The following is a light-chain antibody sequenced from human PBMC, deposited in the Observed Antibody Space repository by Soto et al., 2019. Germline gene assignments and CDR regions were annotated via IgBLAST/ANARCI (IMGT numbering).Light chain of an antibody. Sequence: QSALTQPASVSGSPGQSITISCTGTSSDVGGYNYVSWYQQHPGKAPKLMIYDVSNWPSGVSNRFSGSKSGNTASLTISGLQAEDEAEYYCSSYTSSSTKVFGTGTKLTVL. CDR3: SSYTSSSTKV. CDR2: DVS. V-gene: IGLV2-14*01. J-gene: IGLJ1*01. CDR1: SSDVGGYNY.